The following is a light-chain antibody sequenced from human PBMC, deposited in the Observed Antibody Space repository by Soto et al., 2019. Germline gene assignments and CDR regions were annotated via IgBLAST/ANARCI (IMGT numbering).Light chain of an antibody. V-gene: IGKV3-20*01. J-gene: IGKJ1*01. CDR3: QQYGSSGT. Sequence: EVVLTQSPSTVSVSQGERATLSCRASQSVSSNLAWYQHKPGQAPRLLIYGASSRATGIPDRFSGSGSGTDFTLTISRLEPEDFAVYYCQQYGSSGTFGQGAKVDNK. CDR2: GAS. CDR1: QSVSSN.